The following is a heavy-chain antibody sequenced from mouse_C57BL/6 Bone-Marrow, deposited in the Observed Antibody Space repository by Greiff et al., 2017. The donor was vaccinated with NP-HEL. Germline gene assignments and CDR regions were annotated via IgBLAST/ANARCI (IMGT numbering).Heavy chain of an antibody. CDR3: TRLRIYYDYGGCAY. V-gene: IGHV5-9-1*02. CDR1: GFTFSSYA. CDR2: ISSGGDYI. Sequence: DVKLVESGEGLVKPGGSLKLSCAASGFTFSSYAMSWVRQTPEKRLEWVAYISSGGDYIYYADTVKGRFTISRDNARNTLYLQMSSLKSEDTARYYCTRLRIYYDYGGCAYWGQGTLVTVSA. D-gene: IGHD2-4*01. J-gene: IGHJ3*01.